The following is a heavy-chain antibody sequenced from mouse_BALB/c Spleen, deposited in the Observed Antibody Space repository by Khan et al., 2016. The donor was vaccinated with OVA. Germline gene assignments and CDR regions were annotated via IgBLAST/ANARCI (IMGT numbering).Heavy chain of an antibody. CDR1: GYPITSVYA. J-gene: IGHJ3*01. CDR2: ISYSGST. Sequence: EVQLQESGPGLVKPFQSPSLTCTVTGYPITSVYAWIWFRQSPGNTLECMGYISYSGSTSYNPSLNSRISITRDSSKNQFFLKLNSVTTEDTATYYCARDPYYGNSWFAYWGQGTLVTVAA. V-gene: IGHV3-2*02. D-gene: IGHD1-1*01. CDR3: ARDPYYGNSWFAY.